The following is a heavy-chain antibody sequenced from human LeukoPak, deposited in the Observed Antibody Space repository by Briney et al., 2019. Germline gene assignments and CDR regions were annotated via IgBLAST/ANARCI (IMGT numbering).Heavy chain of an antibody. CDR1: GGTFSGYY. V-gene: IGHV4-34*01. CDR3: ARADGSWYDY. CDR2: INHSGST. J-gene: IGHJ4*02. Sequence: SATLSLTCAGYGGTFSGYYWGWIRQPPGKGLEWIGEINHSGSTNYNPSLKRRVTISVDTSKNQFSLKLSSVTAADTAVYYCARADGSWYDYWGQGTLVTVSS. D-gene: IGHD6-13*01.